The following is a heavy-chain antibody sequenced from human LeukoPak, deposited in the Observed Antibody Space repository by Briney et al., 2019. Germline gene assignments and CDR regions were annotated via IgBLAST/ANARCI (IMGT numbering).Heavy chain of an antibody. V-gene: IGHV1-2*02. CDR2: INPNSGGT. CDR1: GYTFTDNH. J-gene: IGHJ3*02. D-gene: IGHD7-27*01. Sequence: ASVKVSCKASGYTFTDNHMYWIRQAPGQGPECMGWINPNSGGTNYAQKFQGRITVTRDTSIGTAYMELSRLTSDDTAIYFCARELGRNAFDIWGQGTMVTVSP. CDR3: ARELGRNAFDI.